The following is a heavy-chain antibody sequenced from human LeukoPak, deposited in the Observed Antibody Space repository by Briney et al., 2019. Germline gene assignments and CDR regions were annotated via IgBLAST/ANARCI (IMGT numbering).Heavy chain of an antibody. D-gene: IGHD2-21*02. CDR2: IWYDGINE. Sequence: GGSLRLSCAASGFTFSSSGMHWVRQAPGKGLEWVALIWYDGINEYYADSVKGRFTISRDNSKNTLFLQVNSLRADDTAVYYCAKFHSPGRVTHFYWYFDLWGRGTLVTVSS. V-gene: IGHV3-33*06. CDR1: GFTFSSSG. J-gene: IGHJ2*01. CDR3: AKFHSPGRVTHFYWYFDL.